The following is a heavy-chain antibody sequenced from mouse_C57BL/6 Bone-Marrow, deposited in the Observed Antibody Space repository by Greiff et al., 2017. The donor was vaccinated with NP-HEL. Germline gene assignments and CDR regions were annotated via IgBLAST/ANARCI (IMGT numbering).Heavy chain of an antibody. CDR2: IDPENGDT. Sequence: VQLQQSGAELVRPGASVKLSCTASGFNIKDDYMHWVKQRPEQGLEWIGWIDPENGDTEYAPKFQGKATLTADTSSNTAYLQLSSLTSEDTAVYYCAAEKGVKGGQGTLVTVSA. J-gene: IGHJ3*01. D-gene: IGHD1-3*01. CDR3: AAEKGVK. V-gene: IGHV14-4*01. CDR1: GFNIKDDY.